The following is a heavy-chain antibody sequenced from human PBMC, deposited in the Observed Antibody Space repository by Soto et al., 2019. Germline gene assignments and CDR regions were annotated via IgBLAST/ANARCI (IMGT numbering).Heavy chain of an antibody. CDR1: GGTFSSYA. Sequence: QVQLVQSGAEVKKPGSSVKVSCKASGGTFSSYAISWVRQAPGQGLEWMGGIIPIFGTATYAQKFQGRVTITADESTSTAYMELSSLRSEDTAVYYCARARYNWNYEQSGAKNWFDPWGQGTLVTVSS. J-gene: IGHJ5*02. CDR3: ARARYNWNYEQSGAKNWFDP. V-gene: IGHV1-69*01. CDR2: IIPIFGTA. D-gene: IGHD1-7*01.